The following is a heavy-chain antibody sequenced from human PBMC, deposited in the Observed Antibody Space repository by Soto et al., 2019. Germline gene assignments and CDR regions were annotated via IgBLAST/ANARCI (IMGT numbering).Heavy chain of an antibody. CDR2: IYYSGST. CDR3: ARGLITMVRGVIPPMDV. CDR1: SGSISSYY. D-gene: IGHD3-10*01. J-gene: IGHJ6*02. Sequence: SETLSLTCLVSSGSISSYYWSWIRQPPGKGLERIGYIYYSGSTNYNPSLKSRVTISVDTSKNQFSLKLSSVTAADTAVYYCARGLITMVRGVIPPMDVWGQGTTVTVS. V-gene: IGHV4-59*01.